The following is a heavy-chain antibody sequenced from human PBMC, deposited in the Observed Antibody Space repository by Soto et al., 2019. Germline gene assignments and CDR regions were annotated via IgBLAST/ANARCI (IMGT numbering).Heavy chain of an antibody. V-gene: IGHV3-30-3*01. D-gene: IGHD3-3*01. CDR2: ISYDGSNK. CDR3: ARVLAVSYYDFWSPGDYYGMDV. CDR1: GFTFSSYA. J-gene: IGHJ6*02. Sequence: GGSLRLSCAASGFTFSSYAMHWVRQAPGKGLEWVAVISYDGSNKYYADSVKGRFTISRDNSKNTLYLQMNSLRAEDTAVYYCARVLAVSYYDFWSPGDYYGMDVWGQGTTVTVSS.